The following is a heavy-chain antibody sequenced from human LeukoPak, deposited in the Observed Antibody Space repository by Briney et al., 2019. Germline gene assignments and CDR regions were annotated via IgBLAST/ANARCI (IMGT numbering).Heavy chain of an antibody. CDR2: IGTAGDT. Sequence: PGGSLRLSCAASGFVFSTYDMHWVRQPPGKGLEWVSAIGTAGDTYYAGSVKGRFTISREDAKNSLYLQLNSLTDGDTAVYYCARGGVYSSPDYWGQGTLVTVSS. CDR1: GFVFSTYD. V-gene: IGHV3-13*04. J-gene: IGHJ4*02. D-gene: IGHD6-13*01. CDR3: ARGGVYSSPDY.